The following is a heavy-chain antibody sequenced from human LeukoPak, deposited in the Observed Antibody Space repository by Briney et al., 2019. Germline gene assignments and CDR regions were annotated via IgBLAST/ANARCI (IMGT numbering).Heavy chain of an antibody. D-gene: IGHD3-3*01. V-gene: IGHV1-18*01. J-gene: IGHJ6*02. CDR1: GYTLTSYG. CDR2: ISAYNGNT. Sequence: ASVKVSCKASGYTLTSYGISWVRQAPGQGLEWMGWISAYNGNTNYAQKLQGRVTMTTDTSTSTAYMELRSLRSDDTAVYYCARDGVKIGSYYYGMDVWGQGTTVTVSS. CDR3: ARDGVKIGSYYYGMDV.